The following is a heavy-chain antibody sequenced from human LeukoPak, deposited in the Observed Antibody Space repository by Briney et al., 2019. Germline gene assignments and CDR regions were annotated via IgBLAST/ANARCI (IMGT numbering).Heavy chain of an antibody. CDR3: AKDRNFGFLDY. Sequence: GRSLRLSCAVSGFTFSSYGMHWVRQAPGKGLEWVAVISYDGSNQYYADSVKGRFTISRDNSKNTLYLQMNSLRAGDTAVYYCAKDRNFGFLDYWGQGTLVIVSS. J-gene: IGHJ4*02. CDR2: ISYDGSNQ. V-gene: IGHV3-30*18. CDR1: GFTFSSYG. D-gene: IGHD3-16*01.